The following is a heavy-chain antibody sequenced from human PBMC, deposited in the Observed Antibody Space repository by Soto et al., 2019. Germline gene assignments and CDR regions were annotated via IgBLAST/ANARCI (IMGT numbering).Heavy chain of an antibody. CDR1: GFTFDDYA. CDR2: ISWNSGSI. CDR3: AKAWAYDILTGYGSLDY. J-gene: IGHJ4*02. V-gene: IGHV3-9*01. Sequence: GGSLRLSCAASGFTFDDYAMHWVRQAPGKGLEWVSGISWNSGSIGYADSVKGRFTISRDNAKNSLYLQMNSLRAEDTALYYCAKAWAYDILTGYGSLDYWGQGTLVTVSS. D-gene: IGHD3-9*01.